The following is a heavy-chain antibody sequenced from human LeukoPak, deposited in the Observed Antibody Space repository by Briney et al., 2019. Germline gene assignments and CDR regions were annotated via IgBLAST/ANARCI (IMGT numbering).Heavy chain of an antibody. CDR2: IYANGYT. J-gene: IGHJ5*02. D-gene: IGHD3-22*01. Sequence: GGSLRLSCAASGFTVSSNYMTRVRQAPGRGLEWVSLIYANGYTTYADSVKGRFTISRDNSKNTLFLQMNSLRVEDTAEYYCARVRASQDYYDSSGYPQPLWFDPWGQGTLVTVSS. CDR3: ARVRASQDYYDSSGYPQPLWFDP. V-gene: IGHV3-66*01. CDR1: GFTVSSNY.